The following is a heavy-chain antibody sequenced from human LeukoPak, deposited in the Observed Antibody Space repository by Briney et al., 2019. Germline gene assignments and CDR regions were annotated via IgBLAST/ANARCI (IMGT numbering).Heavy chain of an antibody. J-gene: IGHJ5*02. Sequence: GGSLRLSCAASGFTFSSSAMSWVRQVPGKGLEWVSGISASGGSTSYADSVRGRFTISRDNSKNTLYVQMNSLRDEDTAVYYCAEDLRWESPHHPDPWGQGTLVTVSS. CDR3: AEDLRWESPHHPDP. CDR2: ISASGGST. D-gene: IGHD4-23*01. CDR1: GFTFSSSA. V-gene: IGHV3-23*01.